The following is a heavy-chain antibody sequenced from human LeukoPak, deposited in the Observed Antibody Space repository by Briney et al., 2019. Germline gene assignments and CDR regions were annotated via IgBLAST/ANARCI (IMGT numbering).Heavy chain of an antibody. Sequence: SETLSLTCTVSGGSISSYDWSWIRQPAGKGLEWIGRIYTSGSPNYNPSLKSRVTMSVDTSKNQFSLKLSSVTAADTAVYYCARLTSSWYQDWYFDLWGRGTLVTVSS. CDR1: GGSISSYD. J-gene: IGHJ2*01. CDR2: IYTSGSP. D-gene: IGHD6-13*01. V-gene: IGHV4-4*07. CDR3: ARLTSSWYQDWYFDL.